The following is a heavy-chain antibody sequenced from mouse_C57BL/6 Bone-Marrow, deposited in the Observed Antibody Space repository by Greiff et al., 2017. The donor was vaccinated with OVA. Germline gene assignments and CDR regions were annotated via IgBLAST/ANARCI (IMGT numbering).Heavy chain of an antibody. CDR1: GYTFTDYY. CDR3: ARTPNYGSSYGYFDY. Sequence: EVQLQQSGPELVKPGASVKISCKASGYTFTDYYMNWVKQSHGKSLEWIGDINPNNGGTSYNQKFKGKATLTVDKSSSTAYMELRSLTSEDSAVYYCARTPNYGSSYGYFDYWGQGTTLTVSS. CDR2: INPNNGGT. V-gene: IGHV1-26*01. J-gene: IGHJ2*01. D-gene: IGHD1-1*01.